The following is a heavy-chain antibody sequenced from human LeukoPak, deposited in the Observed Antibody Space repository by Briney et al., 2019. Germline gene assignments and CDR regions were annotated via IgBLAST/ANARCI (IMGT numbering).Heavy chain of an antibody. D-gene: IGHD6-13*01. J-gene: IGHJ4*02. Sequence: SETLSLTCTVSGGSITSGNYYWNWIRQPAGKGLEWIGYIYYSGSTNYNSSLKSRVAISVDTSKNQFSLKLSSVTAADTAVYYCARGLDLYSRFFDYWGQGTLVTVSS. CDR3: ARGLDLYSRFFDY. V-gene: IGHV4-61*10. CDR1: GGSITSGNYY. CDR2: IYYSGST.